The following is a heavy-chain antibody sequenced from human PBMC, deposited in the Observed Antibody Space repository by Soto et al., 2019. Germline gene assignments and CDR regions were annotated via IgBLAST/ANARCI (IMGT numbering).Heavy chain of an antibody. D-gene: IGHD3-22*01. V-gene: IGHV4-30-4*01. CDR2: IYHSGST. J-gene: IGHJ4*02. Sequence: PSETLSLTCAVSGASVTSDDYYWSWIRQPPGKGLEWIGYIYHSGSTYYNPSLKSRVSISIDTSQNQFSLKLTSLTAADTAVYYCARDPIFYYASSGYGGYYFDYWGQGSRVTVSS. CDR1: GASVTSDDYY. CDR3: ARDPIFYYASSGYGGYYFDY.